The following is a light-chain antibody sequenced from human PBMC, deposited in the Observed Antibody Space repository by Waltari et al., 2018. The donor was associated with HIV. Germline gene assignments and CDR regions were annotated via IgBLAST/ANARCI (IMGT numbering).Light chain of an antibody. V-gene: IGKV3-11*01. CDR2: DAS. CDR1: QSVGSY. CDR3: QQRSDWPPT. J-gene: IGKJ1*01. Sequence: EIVLTQSPATLSLSPGERATLSCRASQSVGSYLGWYQQKPGQAPRLLIYDASNRATVIPARFSGSGSGTDFTLTISSLEPEDFAVYYCQQRSDWPPTIGQGTKVEIK.